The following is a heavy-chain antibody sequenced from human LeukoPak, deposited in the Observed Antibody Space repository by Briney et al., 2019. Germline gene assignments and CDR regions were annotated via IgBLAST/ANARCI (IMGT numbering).Heavy chain of an antibody. CDR3: ASGNSGSYPIFHY. CDR2: INPNSGGT. Sequence: ASVKVSCKASGYTFTGYYMHWVRQAPGQGLEWMGWINPNSGGTNYAQKFEGRVTMTRDTSITTAYMELSRLRSDDTAVYYCASGNSGSYPIFHYWGQGTLVTVSS. D-gene: IGHD1-26*01. V-gene: IGHV1-2*02. J-gene: IGHJ4*02. CDR1: GYTFTGYY.